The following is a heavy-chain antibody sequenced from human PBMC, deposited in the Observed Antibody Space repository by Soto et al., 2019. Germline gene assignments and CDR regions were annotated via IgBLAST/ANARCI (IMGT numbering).Heavy chain of an antibody. J-gene: IGHJ6*02. Sequence: EVQLLESGGGLVQPGGSLRLSCAASGFTFSTSAMSWVRQVPGKGLEWVSLISGSGRSTDYADSVKGRFIISRDNSKNTVSLQMISLRAGDSAVYYCARDPPSEKLQPDFGMDVWGQGTTVTVAS. D-gene: IGHD2-15*01. CDR2: ISGSGRST. CDR1: GFTFSTSA. CDR3: ARDPPSEKLQPDFGMDV. V-gene: IGHV3-23*01.